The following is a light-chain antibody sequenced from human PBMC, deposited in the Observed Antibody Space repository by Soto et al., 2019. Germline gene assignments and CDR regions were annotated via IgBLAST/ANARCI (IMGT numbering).Light chain of an antibody. CDR1: QGVRND. V-gene: IGKV1-6*01. CDR2: GAS. CDR3: LQDHNYPWT. J-gene: IGKJ1*01. Sequence: AIQMTQSPSSLSASVGDGVTITCRASQGVRNDLGWYQQKPGKAPKLLIYGASSLQGGVPSRFSVSGSGTDFTLTISSLQPEDFATYYCLQDHNYPWTFGQGTKVEIK.